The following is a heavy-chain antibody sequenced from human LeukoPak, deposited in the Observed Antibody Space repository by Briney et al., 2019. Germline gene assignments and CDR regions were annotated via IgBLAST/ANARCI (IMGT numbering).Heavy chain of an antibody. CDR3: ARVSPYLLCPDY. D-gene: IGHD3-10*01. J-gene: IGHJ4*02. Sequence: GGSLRLSCAASGFTISNNYMSWVRQAPGKGLEWVSVIYSGGSTYYADSVKGRFTISKDTSKNTLSLQMNSLRAEDTAVYYCARVSPYLLCPDYWGQGTLVTVSS. CDR1: GFTISNNY. CDR2: IYSGGST. V-gene: IGHV3-53*01.